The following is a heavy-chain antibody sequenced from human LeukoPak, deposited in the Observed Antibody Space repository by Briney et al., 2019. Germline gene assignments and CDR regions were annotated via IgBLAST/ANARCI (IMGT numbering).Heavy chain of an antibody. V-gene: IGHV4-59*01. CDR1: GGSISNYF. CDR3: ARFPGSAEYRHYYYMDV. Sequence: SETLSLTFTVPGGSISNYFCSSIRQPPAKGLECIGYVYYSDSTNYNPSLKSRVTVSVDTSKNQFSLKLTSVTAADTAVYYCARFPGSAEYRHYYYMDVWGKGTTVSVSS. J-gene: IGHJ6*03. CDR2: VYYSDST. D-gene: IGHD2-15*01.